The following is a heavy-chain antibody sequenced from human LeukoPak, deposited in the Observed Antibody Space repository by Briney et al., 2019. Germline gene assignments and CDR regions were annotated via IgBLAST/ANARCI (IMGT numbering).Heavy chain of an antibody. CDR1: GFTFSSYA. D-gene: IGHD3-22*01. Sequence: GRSLRLSCAASGFTFSSYAMHWVRQAPGKGLEWVAVISYDGSNKYYADSVKGRLTISRDNSKNTLYLQMNSLRAEDTAVYYCARDPRWAPNDSSGYFTYWGQGTLVTVSS. CDR3: ARDPRWAPNDSSGYFTY. V-gene: IGHV3-30*04. CDR2: ISYDGSNK. J-gene: IGHJ4*02.